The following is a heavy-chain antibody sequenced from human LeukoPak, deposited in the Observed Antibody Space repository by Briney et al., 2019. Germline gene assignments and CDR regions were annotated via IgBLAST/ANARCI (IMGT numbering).Heavy chain of an antibody. D-gene: IGHD3-3*01. V-gene: IGHV3-48*03. J-gene: IGHJ6*03. CDR1: GFTFNNYE. CDR3: ARGADFWSGYSRGYYMDV. CDR2: ISSSGSTI. Sequence: GGSLRLSCAGSGFTFNNYEMNWVRQAPGKGLEWVSYISSSGSTIYYADSVKGRFTISRDNAKNSLYLQMNSLRAEDTAVYYCARGADFWSGYSRGYYMDVWGKGTTVTVSS.